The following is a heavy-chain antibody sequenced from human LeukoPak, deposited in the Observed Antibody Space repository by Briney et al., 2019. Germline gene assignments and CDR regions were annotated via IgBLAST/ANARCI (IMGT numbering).Heavy chain of an antibody. J-gene: IGHJ6*02. D-gene: IGHD1-26*01. CDR1: GFTVSSDY. V-gene: IGHV3-66*01. CDR3: ARDPGIANGMDD. Sequence: SGGSLRLSRAASGFTVSSDYMRWVRQAPGKGLEWVSVIYGGGTTYYADSVKGRFTISRDNSKNTLFLQMNSLRAEDTAVYYCARDPGIANGMDDWGQGTTVNVFS. CDR2: IYGGGTT.